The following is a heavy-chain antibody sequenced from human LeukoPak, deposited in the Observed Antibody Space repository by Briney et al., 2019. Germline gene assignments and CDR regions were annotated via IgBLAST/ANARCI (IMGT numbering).Heavy chain of an antibody. Sequence: SETLSLTCTVSGGSISSSNYYWGWIRQPPGKGLECIGSIYYSGNTYYNPSLKSRVTVSVGTSKNQFSLKLSSVTAADTAVYYCAKLKAATRWFDPWGQGTLVTVSS. CDR3: AKLKAATRWFDP. CDR2: IYYSGNT. V-gene: IGHV4-39*01. J-gene: IGHJ5*02. D-gene: IGHD2-15*01. CDR1: GGSISSSNYY.